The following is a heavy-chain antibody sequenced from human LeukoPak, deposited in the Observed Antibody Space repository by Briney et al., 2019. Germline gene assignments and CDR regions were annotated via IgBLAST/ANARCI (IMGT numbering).Heavy chain of an antibody. Sequence: SVKVSCKASGGTFSSYAISWVRQAPGQGLEWMGGIIPIFGTANYAQKFQGRVTITADESTSTAYMELSSLRSEDTAVYYCARDVGYCSSASCYFDYWGQGTLVTVSS. CDR3: ARDVGYCSSASCYFDY. CDR1: GGTFSSYA. CDR2: IIPIFGTA. J-gene: IGHJ4*02. V-gene: IGHV1-69*01. D-gene: IGHD2-2*01.